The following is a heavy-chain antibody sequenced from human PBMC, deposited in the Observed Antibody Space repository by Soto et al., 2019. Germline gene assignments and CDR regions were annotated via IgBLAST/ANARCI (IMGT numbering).Heavy chain of an antibody. CDR1: GFTFSSYG. Sequence: GGSLRLSCAASGFTFSSYGMHWVRQAPGKGLEWVAVISYDGSNKYYADSVKGRFTISRDNAKNSVYLQMDSLRVEDTAVYYCAREGALKPFSSWGQGALVTVSS. CDR3: AREGALKPFSS. CDR2: ISYDGSNK. V-gene: IGHV3-30*03. J-gene: IGHJ5*02.